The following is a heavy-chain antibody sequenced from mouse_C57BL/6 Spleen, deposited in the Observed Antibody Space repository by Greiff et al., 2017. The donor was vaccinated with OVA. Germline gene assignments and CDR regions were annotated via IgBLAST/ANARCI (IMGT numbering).Heavy chain of an antibody. CDR2: IYPGSGNT. Sequence: QVQLKESGPELVKPGASVKISCKASGYSFTSSYIHWVKQRPGQGLEWIGWIYPGSGNTKYNEKFKGKATLTADTSSSTAYMQLSSLTSEDSAVYYCARWGYDYPYAMDYWGQGTSVTVSS. D-gene: IGHD2-4*01. J-gene: IGHJ4*01. V-gene: IGHV1-66*01. CDR1: GYSFTSSY. CDR3: ARWGYDYPYAMDY.